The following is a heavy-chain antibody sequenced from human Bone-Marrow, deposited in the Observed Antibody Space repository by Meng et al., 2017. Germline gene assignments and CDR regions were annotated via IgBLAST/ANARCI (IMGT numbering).Heavy chain of an antibody. V-gene: IGHV4-4*02. J-gene: IGHJ4*02. CDR2: IYHDGSA. CDR1: AGSIVSDHW. Sequence: VHPRDSGRVLGTPSGPLPLLGRVSAGSIVSDHWWSWVRQSPGKGLDWIGEIYHDGSARYNPSLKSRVTISVDRAKNQFSLTLTSVTAADTAVYYCTRNEYYCLGYWGQGTLVTVSS. CDR3: TRNEYYCLGY. D-gene: IGHD3-16*01.